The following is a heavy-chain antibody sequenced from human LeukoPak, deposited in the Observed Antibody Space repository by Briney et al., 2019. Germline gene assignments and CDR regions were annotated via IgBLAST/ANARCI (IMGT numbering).Heavy chain of an antibody. CDR1: GFTFSNAW. CDR3: TTRVTGDAEYFQH. V-gene: IGHV3-15*01. D-gene: IGHD2-21*02. Sequence: PGGSLRLSCAASGFTFSNAWMSWVRQAPGKGLEWVGRIKSKTDGGTTDYAAPVKGRFTISRDDSKNTLYLQMNSLKTEDTAVYYCTTRVTGDAEYFQHWGQGTLSPSPQ. J-gene: IGHJ1*01. CDR2: IKSKTDGGTT.